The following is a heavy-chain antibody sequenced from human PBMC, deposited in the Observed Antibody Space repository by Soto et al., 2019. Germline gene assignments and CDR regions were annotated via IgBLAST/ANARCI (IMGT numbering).Heavy chain of an antibody. J-gene: IGHJ3*02. CDR3: ARGLKFSHKDALDI. Sequence: QVQVVESGGGVVQPGRSLRLSCAASGFTFSNYAMHWVLQAPGKGLEWVAVISHDGVNRYYADSVKGRYTISRKNSRNMLSLEMNSLRLEDTAVYYCARGLKFSHKDALDIWGQGTAVTVSS. CDR1: GFTFSNYA. D-gene: IGHD2-8*01. V-gene: IGHV3-30-3*01. CDR2: ISHDGVNR.